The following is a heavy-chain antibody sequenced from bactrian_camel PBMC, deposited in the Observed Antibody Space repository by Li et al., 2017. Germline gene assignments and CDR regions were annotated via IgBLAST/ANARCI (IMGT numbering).Heavy chain of an antibody. CDR3: AEGRGSRGEHCYSLNY. CDR2: IDSDGIT. D-gene: IGHD6*01. J-gene: IGHJ4*01. Sequence: HVQLVESGGGSVQAGGSLRLSCAASTGTFRSACMGWLRQAPGKEREGVASIDSDGITTYADSVKGRFTISQDSARNTVYLQMNNLQPEDTATYYCAEGRGSRGEHCYSLNYWGQGTQVTVS. V-gene: IGHV3S53*01. CDR1: TGTFRSAC.